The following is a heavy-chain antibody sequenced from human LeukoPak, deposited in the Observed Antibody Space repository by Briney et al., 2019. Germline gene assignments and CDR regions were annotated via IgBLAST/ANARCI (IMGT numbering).Heavy chain of an antibody. CDR3: AKDFLTLPAAMGY. V-gene: IGHV3-21*04. CDR1: GFTFSSYS. D-gene: IGHD2-2*01. CDR2: ISSSSSYI. Sequence: PGGSLRLSCAASGFTFSSYSMNWVRQAPGKGLEWVSSISSSSSYIYYADSVKGRFTISRDNAKNSLYLQMNSLRAEDAAVYYCAKDFLTLPAAMGYWGQGTLVTVSS. J-gene: IGHJ4*02.